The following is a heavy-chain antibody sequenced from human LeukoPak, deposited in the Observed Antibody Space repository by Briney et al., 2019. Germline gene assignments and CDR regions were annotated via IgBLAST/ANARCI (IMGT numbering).Heavy chain of an antibody. D-gene: IGHD3-3*01. CDR2: ITWHSENI. J-gene: IGHJ4*02. Sequence: PGGSLRLSFVASGFTFDDYAMHWVRQAPGKGLEWVSGITWHSENIDYADSVKGRFTISRDNAKNSLYLQMNSLRAEDTALYFCVAVPETDFWIGFYLDYWGQGTLVTVSS. CDR1: GFTFDDYA. CDR3: VAVPETDFWIGFYLDY. V-gene: IGHV3-9*01.